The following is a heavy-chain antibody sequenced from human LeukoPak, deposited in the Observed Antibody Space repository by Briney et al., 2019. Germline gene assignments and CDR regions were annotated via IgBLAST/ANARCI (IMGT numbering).Heavy chain of an antibody. Sequence: ASVKVSCKASGYTFTSYGISWVRQAPGQGLEWMGWISAYNGNTNYAQKLQGRVTMTTDTSTSTAYMELRSLRPDDTAVYYCARDVECGTIFGVVITNYYYYYGMDVWGQGTTVTVSS. CDR3: ARDVECGTIFGVVITNYYYYYGMDV. J-gene: IGHJ6*02. CDR1: GYTFTSYG. D-gene: IGHD3-3*01. CDR2: ISAYNGNT. V-gene: IGHV1-18*01.